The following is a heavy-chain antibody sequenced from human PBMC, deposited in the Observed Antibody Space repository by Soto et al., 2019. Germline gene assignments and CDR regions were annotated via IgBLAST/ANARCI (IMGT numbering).Heavy chain of an antibody. V-gene: IGHV4-30-4*01. CDR3: ARDSSQAVMFDY. Sequence: SETLSLTCTVSGGSISSGNYYWSWIRQPPGKGLEWIGFISYSGTTHYSASLRSRVSISVDTSKNQFSLDLSSVTAADTAVYYCARDSSQAVMFDYWGQGTLVTVSS. J-gene: IGHJ4*02. CDR2: ISYSGTT. D-gene: IGHD2-2*01. CDR1: GGSISSGNYY.